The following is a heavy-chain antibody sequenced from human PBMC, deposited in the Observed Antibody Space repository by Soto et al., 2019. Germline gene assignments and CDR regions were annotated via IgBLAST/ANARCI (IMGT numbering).Heavy chain of an antibody. CDR3: ARETIRENWFDP. CDR2: IYTSGST. Sequence: PSETLSLTCTVSGGSISSYYWSWIRQPAGKGLEWIGRIYTSGSTNHNPSLKSRVTMSVDTSKNQVSLKLSSVTAADTAVYYCARETIRENWFDPWGQGTLVTVSS. D-gene: IGHD2-21*01. V-gene: IGHV4-4*07. J-gene: IGHJ5*02. CDR1: GGSISSYY.